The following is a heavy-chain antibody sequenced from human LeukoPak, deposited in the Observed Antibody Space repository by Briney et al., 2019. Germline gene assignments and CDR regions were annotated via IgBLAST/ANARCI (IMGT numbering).Heavy chain of an antibody. V-gene: IGHV3-74*01. CDR1: GFTFSSYW. Sequence: PGGSLRLSCAASGFTFSSYWIHWVRQAPGKGLVWVSRINSDVTNTNYADSVKGRFTISRDNAKNTLYLQMNSLRVEDTAVYYCAMGYYDGSGYSDFDYWGQGTLVTVSS. CDR2: INSDVTNT. J-gene: IGHJ4*02. D-gene: IGHD3-22*01. CDR3: AMGYYDGSGYSDFDY.